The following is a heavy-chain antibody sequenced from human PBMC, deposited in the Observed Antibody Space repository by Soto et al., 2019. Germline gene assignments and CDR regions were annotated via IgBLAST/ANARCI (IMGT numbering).Heavy chain of an antibody. CDR1: GFIFSAYW. V-gene: IGHV3-74*03. CDR2: LNGDGTTA. Sequence: EVQLVESGGDLVQPGGSLTLSCTASGFIFSAYWMHWVRQSPGKGLEWLSRLNGDGTTAAYAETVKGRGTSSRDNAKNILYLHQNSLGAEAPDIHYCARANKRQVLNIRGQGTRVNVSS. D-gene: IGHD6-25*01. J-gene: IGHJ4*02. CDR3: ARANKRQVLNI.